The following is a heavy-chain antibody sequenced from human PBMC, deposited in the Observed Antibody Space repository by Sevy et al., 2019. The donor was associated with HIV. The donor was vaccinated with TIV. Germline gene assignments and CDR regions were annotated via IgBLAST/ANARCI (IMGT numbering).Heavy chain of an antibody. CDR1: GFTFSDSA. CDR2: IRTKPNNYAT. CDR3: ARVSKKSSSWYSVYYYYGMDV. D-gene: IGHD6-13*01. Sequence: GGSLRLSCAASGFTFSDSAMFWVRQASGKGLEWVGRIRTKPNNYATALAASVKDRFTISRDDSKNTTYLQMSSLKAEDTAVYYCARVSKKSSSWYSVYYYYGMDVWGQGTTVTVSS. V-gene: IGHV3-73*01. J-gene: IGHJ6*02.